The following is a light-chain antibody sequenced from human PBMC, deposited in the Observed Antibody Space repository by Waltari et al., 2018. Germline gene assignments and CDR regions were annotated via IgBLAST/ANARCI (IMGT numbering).Light chain of an antibody. Sequence: QSVLTQPPSVSETPGRRVTISFPGGSSDTGRHFVSWSQHVPGTAPRLLNPRNDQRPSGVPDRFSGSKSGTSASLAISGLRPEDEADYYCAAWDGSLSGWVFGGGTKVTVL. CDR1: SSDTGRHF. CDR3: AAWDGSLSGWV. CDR2: RND. J-gene: IGLJ3*02. V-gene: IGLV1-47*01.